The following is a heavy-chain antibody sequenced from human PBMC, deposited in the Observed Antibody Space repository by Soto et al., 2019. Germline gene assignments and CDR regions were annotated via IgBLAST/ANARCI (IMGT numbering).Heavy chain of an antibody. D-gene: IGHD3-3*01. CDR1: GFTFSSYS. CDR3: ARDKPRSGYEKFDY. J-gene: IGHJ4*02. CDR2: INSASSTI. Sequence: EVQLVESGGGLVQPGGSLRLSCAASGFTFSSYSMNWVRQAPGKGLEWVSYINSASSTIYYADSVKGRFTISRDNAKNSLYLQLNSLRAEDTAVYYCARDKPRSGYEKFDYWGQGTLVTVSS. V-gene: IGHV3-48*01.